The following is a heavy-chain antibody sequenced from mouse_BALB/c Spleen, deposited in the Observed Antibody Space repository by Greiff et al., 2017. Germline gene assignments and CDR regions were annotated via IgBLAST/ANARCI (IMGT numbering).Heavy chain of an antibody. CDR3: ARHVFGAMDY. CDR2: ISSGGGST. CDR1: GFTFSSYA. V-gene: IGHV5-12-1*01. J-gene: IGHJ4*01. Sequence: EVQLVESGGGLVKPGGSLKLSCAASGFTFSSYAMSWVRQTPEKRLEWVAYISSGGGSTYYPDTVKGRFTISRDNAKNTLYLQMSSLKSEDTAMYYCARHVFGAMDYWGQGTSVTVSS.